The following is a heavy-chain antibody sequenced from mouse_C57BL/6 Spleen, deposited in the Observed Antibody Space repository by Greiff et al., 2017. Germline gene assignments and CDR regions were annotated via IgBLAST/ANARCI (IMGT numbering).Heavy chain of an antibody. Sequence: EVQVVESGGGLVQPGGSLKLSCAASGFTFSDYYMYWVRQTPEKRLEWVAYISNGGGSTYYPDTVKGRFTISRDNAKNTLYLQMSRLKSEDTAMYYCARRDDSYTLSWFAYWGQGTLVTVSA. D-gene: IGHD2-3*01. CDR3: ARRDDSYTLSWFAY. CDR2: ISNGGGST. J-gene: IGHJ3*01. CDR1: GFTFSDYY. V-gene: IGHV5-12*01.